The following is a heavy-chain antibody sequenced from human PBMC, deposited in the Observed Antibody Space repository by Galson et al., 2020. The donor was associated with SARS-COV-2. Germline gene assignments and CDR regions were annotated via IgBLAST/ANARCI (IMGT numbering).Heavy chain of an antibody. CDR2: IYYSGST. J-gene: IGHJ3*02. V-gene: IGHV4-39*07. CDR1: GGSISSSSYY. D-gene: IGHD2-2*01. CDR3: AREPIVVVSAATSYGCDM. Sequence: SETLSLTCTVSGGSISSSSYYWGWIRQPPGKGLEWIGSIYYSGSTYYNPSLKSRVTISVDTSKNQFSLKLSSVTAADTAVYYCAREPIVVVSAATSYGCDMWGQGTMVTVCS.